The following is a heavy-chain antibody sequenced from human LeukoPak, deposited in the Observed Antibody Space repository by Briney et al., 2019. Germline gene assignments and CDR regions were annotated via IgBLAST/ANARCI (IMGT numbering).Heavy chain of an antibody. D-gene: IGHD2-15*01. CDR2: IIPILDIA. CDR3: ARGTGGSYRWGYYYMDV. J-gene: IGHJ6*03. CDR1: GGTFSSYA. V-gene: IGHV1-69*04. Sequence: SVKVSCKASGGTFSSYAISWVRQAPGQGLEWMGRIIPILDIANYAQKFQGRVTITADRSTSTAFMELSSLRSEDTAVYYCARGTGGSYRWGYYYMDVWGKGTTVTVSS.